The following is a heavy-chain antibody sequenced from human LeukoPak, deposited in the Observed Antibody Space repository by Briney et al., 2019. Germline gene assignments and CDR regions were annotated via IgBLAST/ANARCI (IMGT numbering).Heavy chain of an antibody. D-gene: IGHD4-17*01. CDR2: ISSSSTI. CDR1: GFTFSSYS. V-gene: IGHV3-48*04. J-gene: IGHJ4*02. Sequence: GGSLRPSCAASGFTFSSYSMNWVRQAPGKGLEWVSYISSSSTIYYADSVKGRFTISRDNAKNSLYLQMNSLRAEDTAVYYCAREDLDYGDPVDWGQGTLVTVSS. CDR3: AREDLDYGDPVD.